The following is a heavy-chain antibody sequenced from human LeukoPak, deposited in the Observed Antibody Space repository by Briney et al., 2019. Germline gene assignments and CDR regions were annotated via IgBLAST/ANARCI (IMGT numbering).Heavy chain of an antibody. V-gene: IGHV3-66*01. J-gene: IGHJ4*02. CDR1: GFTVSSNY. CDR2: IYSGGST. CDR3: ARASDYFDWSFDY. D-gene: IGHD3-9*01. Sequence: GGSLRLSCAASGFTVSSNYMSWVRQAPGKGLEWVSVIYSGGSTYYADSVKGRFTISRDNSKNTLYLQMNSLRAEDTAVYYCARASDYFDWSFDYWGQGTLVTVSS.